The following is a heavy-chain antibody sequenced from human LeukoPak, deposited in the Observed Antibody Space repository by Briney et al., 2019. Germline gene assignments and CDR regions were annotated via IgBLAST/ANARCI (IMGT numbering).Heavy chain of an antibody. D-gene: IGHD6-6*01. CDR2: ISSSGSTI. Sequence: GGSLRLSCAASGFTFSDYYMSWLRQAPGKGLEWVSYISSSGSTIYYADSVKGRFTISRDNAKNSLYLQMNSLRAEDTAAYYCAREGLYSSSSGGYYYMDVWGKGTTVTVSS. CDR3: AREGLYSSSSGGYYYMDV. J-gene: IGHJ6*03. CDR1: GFTFSDYY. V-gene: IGHV3-11*01.